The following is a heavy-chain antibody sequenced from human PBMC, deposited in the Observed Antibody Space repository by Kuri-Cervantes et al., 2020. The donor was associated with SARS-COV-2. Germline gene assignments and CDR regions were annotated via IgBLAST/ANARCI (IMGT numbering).Heavy chain of an antibody. Sequence: LSLTCSASGFTFSRYSMNWIRQAPGKGLEWISYISSSDNSTYYADAVKGRFTITRYNAKRKIFLQMNSLRVDDTAVYYCSRDQVSAARTANYWGQGALVTVSS. CDR1: GFTFSRYS. CDR3: SRDQVSAARTANY. J-gene: IGHJ4*02. V-gene: IGHV3-48*04. D-gene: IGHD6-13*01. CDR2: ISSSDNST.